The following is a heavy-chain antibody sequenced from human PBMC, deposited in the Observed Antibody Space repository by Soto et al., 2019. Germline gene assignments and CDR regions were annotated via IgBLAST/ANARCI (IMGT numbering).Heavy chain of an antibody. CDR3: ARVGEVRYCSSTSCHFVWVGDYYGMDV. CDR1: GGSISSYY. V-gene: IGHV4-59*01. D-gene: IGHD2-2*01. Sequence: SETLSLTCTVSGGSISSYYWSWIRQPPGKGLEWIGYIYYSGSTNYNPSLKSRVTISVDTSKNQFSLKLSSVTAADTAVYYCARVGEVRYCSSTSCHFVWVGDYYGMDVWGQGTTVTVSS. CDR2: IYYSGST. J-gene: IGHJ6*02.